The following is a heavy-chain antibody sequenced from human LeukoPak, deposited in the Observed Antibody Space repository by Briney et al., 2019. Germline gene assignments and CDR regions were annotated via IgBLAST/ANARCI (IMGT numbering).Heavy chain of an antibody. CDR3: ARPRGSYYDAFDI. V-gene: IGHV5-51*01. Sequence: GESLKISCKGSGYSFTSYWIGWVRQMPGKGLEWMGIIYPGDSDTRYSPSFQGQDTISVDKSISTAYLQWSSLKASDTAMYYCARPRGSYYDAFDIWGQGTMVTVSS. CDR1: GYSFTSYW. CDR2: IYPGDSDT. J-gene: IGHJ3*02. D-gene: IGHD1-26*01.